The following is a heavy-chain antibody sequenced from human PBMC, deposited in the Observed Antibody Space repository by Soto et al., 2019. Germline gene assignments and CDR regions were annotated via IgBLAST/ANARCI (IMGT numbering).Heavy chain of an antibody. V-gene: IGHV1-3*01. J-gene: IGHJ4*02. D-gene: IGHD6-19*01. CDR3: AREATQWQVPHYFDK. CDR1: GYTFTNNA. Sequence: GASVKVSCKASGYTFTNNAMHWVRQAPGQRLEWMGWINAGNGNTKYSQKFQDRVIISRDTSATTAYMELSSRTSEDTAVYYCAREATQWQVPHYFDKWGQGTQVTVSS. CDR2: INAGNGNT.